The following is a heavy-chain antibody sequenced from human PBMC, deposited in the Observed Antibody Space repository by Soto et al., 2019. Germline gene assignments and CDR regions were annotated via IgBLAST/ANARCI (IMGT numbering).Heavy chain of an antibody. Sequence: ASVKVSCKASGYTFTGYYMHWVRQAPGQGLEWMGWINPNSGGTNYAQKFQGRVTMTRDTSISTAYMELSRLRSDDTAVYYCARGKVYSDSSGSFDYWGQGTLVTVSS. J-gene: IGHJ4*02. CDR2: INPNSGGT. V-gene: IGHV1-2*02. D-gene: IGHD3-22*01. CDR3: ARGKVYSDSSGSFDY. CDR1: GYTFTGYY.